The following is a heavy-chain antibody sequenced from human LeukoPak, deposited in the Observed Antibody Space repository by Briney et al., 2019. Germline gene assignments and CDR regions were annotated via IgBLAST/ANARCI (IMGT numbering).Heavy chain of an antibody. J-gene: IGHJ5*02. CDR1: GFNISSND. Sequence: GGSPRLFNAESGFNISSNDKSWVRQAPGNRQEWVSVIYSGGSTYYADSGKGRFTISRDNSKNTLYLQMNSLRAEDTAVYYCARDLQRGWFDPWGQGTLVTVSS. CDR3: ARDLQRGWFDP. D-gene: IGHD6-25*01. CDR2: IYSGGST. V-gene: IGHV3-53*01.